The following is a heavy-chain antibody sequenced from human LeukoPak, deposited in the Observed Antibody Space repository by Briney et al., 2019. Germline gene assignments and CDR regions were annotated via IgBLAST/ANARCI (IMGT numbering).Heavy chain of an antibody. D-gene: IGHD3-10*01. V-gene: IGHV1-69*06. CDR1: GGTFSCYA. CDR2: IIPIFGTA. CDR3: ARGGFGELFFDY. Sequence: ASVKVSCKASGGTFSCYAISWERQAPGQGLEWMGGIIPIFGTANYAQKFQGRVTITADKSTSTAYMELSSLRSEDTAVYYCARGGFGELFFDYWGQGTLVTVSS. J-gene: IGHJ4*02.